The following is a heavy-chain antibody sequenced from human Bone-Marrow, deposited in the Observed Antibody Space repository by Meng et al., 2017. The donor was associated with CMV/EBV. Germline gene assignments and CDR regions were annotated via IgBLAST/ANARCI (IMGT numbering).Heavy chain of an antibody. J-gene: IGHJ4*02. CDR1: GITCRTYA. V-gene: IGHV3-23*01. CDR2: MSSSGGST. Sequence: CAASGITCRTYAMPGVRQAPGKGLEWVATMSSSGGSTYYADSVKGRFTISRDNSKNTLYLQMNSLRADDTAVYYCAKVEDWIFGPGDWGQGTLVTVSS. D-gene: IGHD3/OR15-3a*01. CDR3: AKVEDWIFGPGD.